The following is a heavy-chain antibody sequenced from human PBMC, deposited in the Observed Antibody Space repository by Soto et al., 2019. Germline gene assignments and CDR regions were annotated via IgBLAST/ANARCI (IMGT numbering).Heavy chain of an antibody. CDR2: IKQDGSEK. D-gene: IGHD5-18*01. Sequence: GGSLRLSCAASGFTVSSYWMSWVRQAPGKGLEWVANIKQDGSEKYYVDSVKGRFTISRDNAKNSLYLQMNSLRAEDTAVYYCAREGPQDTAMVTGVRGYYYYGMDVWGQGTTVTVSS. CDR1: GFTVSSYW. V-gene: IGHV3-7*01. CDR3: AREGPQDTAMVTGVRGYYYYGMDV. J-gene: IGHJ6*02.